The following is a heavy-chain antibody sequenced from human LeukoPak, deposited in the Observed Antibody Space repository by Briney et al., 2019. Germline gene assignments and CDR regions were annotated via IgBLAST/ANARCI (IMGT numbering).Heavy chain of an antibody. CDR1: GFPFSIYS. Sequence: GGSLRLSCAASGFPFSIYSMNWVRQAPGKRLDRVSSISSSTSYIYYADSVKGRFTISRDNARNSLYLQMNSLRAEDTAVYYCARDLNDAFDIWGQGTMVTVSS. V-gene: IGHV3-21*01. CDR2: ISSSTSYI. J-gene: IGHJ3*02. CDR3: ARDLNDAFDI.